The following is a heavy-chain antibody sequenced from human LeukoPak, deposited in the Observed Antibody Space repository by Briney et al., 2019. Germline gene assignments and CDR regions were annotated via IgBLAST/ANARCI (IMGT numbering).Heavy chain of an antibody. CDR1: GFMFSSYG. V-gene: IGHV3-33*06. CDR3: AKGTYSSGWSIDY. Sequence: PGRSLRLSCAASGFMFSSYGMHWVRQAPGKGLEWVAVIWYDGSNKYYADSVKGRFTISRDNSKNPMYLQMNSLRAEDTAVYYCAKGTYSSGWSIDYWGQGTLVTVSS. D-gene: IGHD6-19*01. J-gene: IGHJ4*02. CDR2: IWYDGSNK.